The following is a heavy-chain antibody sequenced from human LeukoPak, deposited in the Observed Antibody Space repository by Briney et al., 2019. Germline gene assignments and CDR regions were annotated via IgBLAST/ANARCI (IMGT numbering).Heavy chain of an antibody. V-gene: IGHV1-8*01. J-gene: IGHJ4*02. CDR2: MNPNSGNT. CDR3: ARDIYYDSSGSVDY. CDR1: GYTFTSYD. D-gene: IGHD3-22*01. Sequence: ASVKVSCKASGYTFTSYDINWVRQATGQGLEWMGWMNPNSGNTGYAQKFQGRVTMTRDMSTSTVYMELSSLRSEDTAVYYCARDIYYDSSGSVDYWGQGTLVTVSS.